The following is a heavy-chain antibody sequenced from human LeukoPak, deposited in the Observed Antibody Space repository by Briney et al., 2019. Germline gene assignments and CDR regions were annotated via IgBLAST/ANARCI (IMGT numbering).Heavy chain of an antibody. Sequence: SETLSLTCAVSGGSISSSNWWSWVRQPPGKGLEWTGEIYHSGSTNYNPSLKSRATISVDKSKNQFSLKLSSVTAADTAVYYCATSSHQYYDFWSGYYSGYYFDYWGQGTLVTVSS. D-gene: IGHD3-3*01. CDR2: IYHSGST. V-gene: IGHV4-4*02. CDR1: GGSISSSNW. J-gene: IGHJ4*02. CDR3: ATSSHQYYDFWSGYYSGYYFDY.